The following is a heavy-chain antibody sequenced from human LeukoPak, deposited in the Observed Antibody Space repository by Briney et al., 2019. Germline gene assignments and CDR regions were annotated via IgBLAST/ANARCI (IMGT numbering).Heavy chain of an antibody. CDR1: GYTFTSYG. CDR2: IIPIFGTA. Sequence: SVKVSCKASGYTFTSYGISWVRQAPGQGLEWMGGIIPIFGTANYARKFQGRVTITADESTSTAYMELSSLRSEDTAVYYCARSQQWRALYYYYMDVWGKGTTVTVSS. D-gene: IGHD6-19*01. CDR3: ARSQQWRALYYYYMDV. V-gene: IGHV1-69*13. J-gene: IGHJ6*03.